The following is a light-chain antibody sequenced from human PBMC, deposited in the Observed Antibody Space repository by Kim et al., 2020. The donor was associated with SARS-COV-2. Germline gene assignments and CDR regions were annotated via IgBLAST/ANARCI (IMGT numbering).Light chain of an antibody. J-gene: IGLJ3*02. CDR2: SDD. CDR3: STWDNSLNGWV. CDR1: SSNIGKNA. Sequence: QRVTISCSGSSSNIGKNAVNWYQQLPGKAPILLIYSDDQLPSGVSDRFSGSKSGTSASLAISGLQSEDEADYYCSTWDNSLNGWVFGGGTKVTVL. V-gene: IGLV1-36*01.